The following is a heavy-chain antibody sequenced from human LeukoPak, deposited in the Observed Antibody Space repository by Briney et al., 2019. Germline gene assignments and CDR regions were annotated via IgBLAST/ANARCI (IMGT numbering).Heavy chain of an antibody. Sequence: GGSLRLSCAASGFTFSDYYMSWIRQAPGKGLEWVSYISSSGSTIYYADSVKGRFTISRDNAKNPLYLQMNSLRAEDTAVYYCARAAITMVRGVRYFDYWGQGTLVTVSS. V-gene: IGHV3-11*01. CDR1: GFTFSDYY. CDR3: ARAAITMVRGVRYFDY. CDR2: ISSSGSTI. D-gene: IGHD3-10*01. J-gene: IGHJ4*02.